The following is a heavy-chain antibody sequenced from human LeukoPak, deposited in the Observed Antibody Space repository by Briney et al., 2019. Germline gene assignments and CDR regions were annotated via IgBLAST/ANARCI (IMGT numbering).Heavy chain of an antibody. CDR2: IIPIFGTA. CDR3: ARGKGSLEGLFDY. Sequence: ASVKVSCKAAGGTFSSYAISWVRQAPGQGLEWMGGIIPIFGTANYAQKFQGRVTITADESTTTAYMELSSLRSEDTAVYYCARGKGSLEGLFDYWGQGTLVTVSS. CDR1: GGTFSSYA. J-gene: IGHJ4*02. D-gene: IGHD3-3*01. V-gene: IGHV1-69*13.